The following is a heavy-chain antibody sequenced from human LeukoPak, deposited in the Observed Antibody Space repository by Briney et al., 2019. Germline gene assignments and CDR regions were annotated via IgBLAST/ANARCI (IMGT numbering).Heavy chain of an antibody. CDR2: MYYMLNA. V-gene: IGHV4-59*11. J-gene: IGHJ4*02. Sequence: SETLSLTCAVSGASMRDHYWTWIRQPPGKGLEWIGSMYYMLNANSYNPSLKSRVSISVDTPDNQFSLKLKSVTAADTAVYYCATSFRSGWGFDSWGQGILVAVSS. CDR3: ATSFRSGWGFDS. CDR1: GASMRDHY. D-gene: IGHD6-19*01.